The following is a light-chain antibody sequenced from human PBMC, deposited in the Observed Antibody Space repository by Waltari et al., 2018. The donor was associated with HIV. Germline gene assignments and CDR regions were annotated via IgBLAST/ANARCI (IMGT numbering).Light chain of an antibody. J-gene: IGLJ2*01. CDR2: EVT. CDR1: SSDAGSYNL. CDR3: CSYAGSSTLV. Sequence: QSALTQPASVSGSPGQSITIPCTGTSSDAGSYNLVSWYQQHPGKAPKLMIYEVTNRPSGVSNRFSGSKSGNTASLTISGLQAEDEADYFCCSYAGSSTLVFGGGTKLTVL. V-gene: IGLV2-23*02.